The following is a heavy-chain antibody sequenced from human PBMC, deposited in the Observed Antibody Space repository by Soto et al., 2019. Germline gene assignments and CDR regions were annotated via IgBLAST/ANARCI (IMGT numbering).Heavy chain of an antibody. D-gene: IGHD4-17*01. J-gene: IGHJ4*01. CDR1: VDSVSRASHS. CDR2: IYYTGST. CDR3: ARTSTGYGYGDF. V-gene: IGHV4-61*01. Sequence: PSETLSLTCSVAVDSVSRASHSWTWTRQPPGKGLEFLGYIYYTGSTNYNPSLKSRVTISVDTSKNQISLMLTSGTDADTAVYYGARTSTGYGYGDFWGHGILVTVSS.